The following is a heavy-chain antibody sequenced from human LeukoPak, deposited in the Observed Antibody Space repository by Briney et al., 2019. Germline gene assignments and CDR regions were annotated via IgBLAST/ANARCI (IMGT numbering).Heavy chain of an antibody. Sequence: GGSLRLSCAASGFTLSSYAMSWVRQAPGRGLEWVSEISGSGGSTYYADSVKGRFTISRDNSKNTLYLQMNSLRAEDTAVYYCAKEGQAVAGTQGDYWGQGTLATVSS. V-gene: IGHV3-23*01. CDR2: ISGSGGST. CDR1: GFTLSSYA. D-gene: IGHD6-19*01. CDR3: AKEGQAVAGTQGDY. J-gene: IGHJ4*02.